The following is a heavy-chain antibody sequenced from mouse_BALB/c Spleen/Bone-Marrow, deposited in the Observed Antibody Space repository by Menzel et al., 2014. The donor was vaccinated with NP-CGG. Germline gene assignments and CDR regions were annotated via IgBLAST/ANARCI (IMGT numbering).Heavy chain of an antibody. J-gene: IGHJ4*01. Sequence: VRLQQSGAELVKPGASVKLACTASGFNIKDXYXHWVXQRPXXGXXWXXXIDXGNGNTKYDPKFQGKATITADTSSNTAYLQLSSLTSEDTAVYYCAKYGGLRYAMDYWGQGTSVTVSS. D-gene: IGHD2-4*01. CDR2: IDXGNGNT. V-gene: IGHV14-3*02. CDR1: GFNIKDXY. CDR3: AKYGGLRYAMDY.